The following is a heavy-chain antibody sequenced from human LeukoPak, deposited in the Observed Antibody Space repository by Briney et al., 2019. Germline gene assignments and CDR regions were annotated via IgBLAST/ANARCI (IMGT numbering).Heavy chain of an antibody. Sequence: GGSLRLSCAASGFTFSSYWMHWVRQAPGKGLVRVSRINTDGSSTSYADSVKGRFTISRDNAKNTLYLQMNSLRAEDTAVYYCARVGAAAGHWYFDLWGRGTLVTVSS. D-gene: IGHD6-13*01. CDR1: GFTFSSYW. CDR3: ARVGAAAGHWYFDL. CDR2: INTDGSST. J-gene: IGHJ2*01. V-gene: IGHV3-74*01.